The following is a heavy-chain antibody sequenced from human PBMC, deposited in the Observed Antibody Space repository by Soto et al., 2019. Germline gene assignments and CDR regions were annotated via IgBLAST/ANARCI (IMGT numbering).Heavy chain of an antibody. V-gene: IGHV3-21*01. CDR3: VKDEGNEAMDV. Sequence: GGSLRLSCVTSGFTFSRNTVNWVRQAPGKGLEWVASITSSGSYVYYADSVKGRFSASRDNAKNSLSLQMDSLRPDDTAIYCSVKDEGNEAMDVWGQGTTVTVSS. CDR2: ITSSGSYV. D-gene: IGHD2-15*01. CDR1: GFTFSRNT. J-gene: IGHJ6*02.